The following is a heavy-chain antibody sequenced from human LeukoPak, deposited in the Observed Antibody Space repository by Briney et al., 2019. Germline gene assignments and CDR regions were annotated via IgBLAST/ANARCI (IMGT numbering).Heavy chain of an antibody. D-gene: IGHD2-21*02. CDR2: LNPKSGDT. CDR1: GFTFSNYD. J-gene: IGHJ4*02. V-gene: IGHV1-8*01. CDR3: ARGTALSSPLEY. Sequence: ASVKVSCKASGFTFSNYDINWVRQAPGQGLEWMGWLNPKSGDTGYAQKFQGRVAMTRNTSITTAYMEVSSLTSEDTAVYYCARGTALSSPLEYWGQGTLVTVSS.